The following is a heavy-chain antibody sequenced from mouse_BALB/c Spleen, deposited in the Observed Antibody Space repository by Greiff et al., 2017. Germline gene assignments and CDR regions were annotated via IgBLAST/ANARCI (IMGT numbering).Heavy chain of an antibody. Sequence: QVQLKESGPGLVAPSQSLSITCTVSGFSFTSYGVHWVRQPPGKGLEWLGVIWAGGRTNYNSTLMSRLSITKDNSKGQVFLRMKSLQTDDTTMYCWASELGGFAYWGQGTLVTVSA. D-gene: IGHD4-1*01. V-gene: IGHV2-9*02. CDR3: ASELGGFAY. CDR1: GFSFTSYG. CDR2: IWAGGRT. J-gene: IGHJ3*01.